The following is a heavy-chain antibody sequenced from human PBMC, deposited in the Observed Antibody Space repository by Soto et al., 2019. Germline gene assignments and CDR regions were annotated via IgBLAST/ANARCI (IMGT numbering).Heavy chain of an antibody. CDR2: FDPENDET. CDR1: GYTLSEVS. CDR3: AIAAYCSGATCYSGYNWFDP. V-gene: IGHV1-24*01. D-gene: IGHD2-2*01. J-gene: IGHJ5*02. Sequence: ASVKVSCKVSGYTLSEVSIHWVRQTPGKGLGWMGGFDPENDETSYAQKFQGRVTLTEDTSTDTAYLELSSLRSEDTAIYYCAIAAYCSGATCYSGYNWFDPWGQGTHLTVS.